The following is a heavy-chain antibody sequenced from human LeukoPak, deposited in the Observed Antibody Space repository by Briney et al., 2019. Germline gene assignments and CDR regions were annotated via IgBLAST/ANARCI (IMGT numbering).Heavy chain of an antibody. J-gene: IGHJ4*02. CDR1: GFTVSSNY. CDR3: ARDRGVTAISPSGDFDY. D-gene: IGHD2-21*02. Sequence: PGGSLRLSCAASGFTVSSNYMSWVRQAPGKGLEWVAVVRYDGSNKYYADFVKGRFTISRDNSKNTLYLQMNSLRAEDTAVYYCARDRGVTAISPSGDFDYWGQGTLVTVSS. V-gene: IGHV3-33*08. CDR2: VRYDGSNK.